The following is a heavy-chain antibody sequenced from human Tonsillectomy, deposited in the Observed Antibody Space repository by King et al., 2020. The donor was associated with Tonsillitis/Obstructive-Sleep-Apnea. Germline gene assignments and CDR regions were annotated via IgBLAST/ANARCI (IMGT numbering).Heavy chain of an antibody. J-gene: IGHJ4*02. CDR2: ISGSGGST. D-gene: IGHD3-22*01. Sequence: VQLVESGGGLVQPGGSLRLSCAASGFTFSSYAMSWVRQAPGKGLEWVSAISGSGGSTYYADSVKGRFTISRDNSKNTLYLQMNSLRAEDTAVYYCAKSGYYDSSGYSSSPYYFDYWGQGTLVTVSS. CDR3: AKSGYYDSSGYSSSPYYFDY. CDR1: GFTFSSYA. V-gene: IGHV3-23*04.